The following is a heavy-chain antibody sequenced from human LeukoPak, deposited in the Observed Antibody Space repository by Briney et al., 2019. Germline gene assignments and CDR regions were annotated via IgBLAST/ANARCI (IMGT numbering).Heavy chain of an antibody. CDR3: ATQDRGYYYYGMDV. Sequence: GASVKVSCKVSGYTLTELSMHWVRQAPGKGLEWMAGFDPEDGETIYAQKFQGRVTMTEDTSTDTAYMELSSLRSEDTAVYYCATQDRGYYYYGMDVWGQGTTVTVSS. J-gene: IGHJ6*02. D-gene: IGHD3-10*01. V-gene: IGHV1-24*01. CDR2: FDPEDGET. CDR1: GYTLTELS.